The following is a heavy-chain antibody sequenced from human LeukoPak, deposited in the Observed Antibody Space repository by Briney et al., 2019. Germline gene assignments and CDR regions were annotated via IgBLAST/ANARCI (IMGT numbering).Heavy chain of an antibody. D-gene: IGHD6-19*01. CDR1: GFTFSSYA. Sequence: GGSLRLSCAASGFTFSSYAMSWVRQAPGKGLEWVSAISGSGGSTYYADSVKGRFTISRDNSKNTLYLQMNSLRAEDTAVYYCAKDRWGAVAGTGDAFDIWGQRTMVTVSS. CDR2: ISGSGGST. V-gene: IGHV3-23*01. J-gene: IGHJ3*02. CDR3: AKDRWGAVAGTGDAFDI.